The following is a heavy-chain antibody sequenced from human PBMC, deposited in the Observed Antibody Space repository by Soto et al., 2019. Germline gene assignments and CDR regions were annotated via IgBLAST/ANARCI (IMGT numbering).Heavy chain of an antibody. V-gene: IGHV4-59*02. CDR2: IYLSGST. CDR3: ARGVLRYYYYGMDV. Sequence: SETLSLTCSVSGDSVSSYYWSWIRQPPGKGLEWIGYIYLSGSTSYNPSLKSRVSISLHTSRNQFSLKLSSVTAADTAVYYCARGVLRYYYYGMDVWGQGTTVTVSS. J-gene: IGHJ6*02. CDR1: GDSVSSYY.